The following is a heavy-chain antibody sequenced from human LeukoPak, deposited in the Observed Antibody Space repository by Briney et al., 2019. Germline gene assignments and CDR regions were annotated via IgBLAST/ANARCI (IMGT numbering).Heavy chain of an antibody. Sequence: GSSVKVSCKASGGTFSSYAISWVRQAPGRGLEWMGGIIPIFGTANYAQKFQGRVTITADESTSTAYMELSSLRSEDTAVYYCARAYYDILTGPQDYYYYGMDVWGKGTTVTVSS. CDR3: ARAYYDILTGPQDYYYYGMDV. CDR1: GGTFSSYA. D-gene: IGHD3-9*01. CDR2: IIPIFGTA. J-gene: IGHJ6*04. V-gene: IGHV1-69*01.